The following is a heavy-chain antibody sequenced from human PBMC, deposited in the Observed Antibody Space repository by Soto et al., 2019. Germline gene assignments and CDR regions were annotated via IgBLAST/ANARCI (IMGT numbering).Heavy chain of an antibody. V-gene: IGHV4-61*01. Sequence: SETVSLTCTVPDCSVNIGTYYWSCIRQPPGKGLEWIGFIHYSGSTNYNPSLKGRVTMSVDTSKNQFSLKLTSVNTADTAIYYCTRGGDPYKTVHWGQGTLVTVSS. CDR3: TRGGDPYKTVH. J-gene: IGHJ4*02. CDR1: DCSVNIGTYY. CDR2: IHYSGST. D-gene: IGHD2-21*01.